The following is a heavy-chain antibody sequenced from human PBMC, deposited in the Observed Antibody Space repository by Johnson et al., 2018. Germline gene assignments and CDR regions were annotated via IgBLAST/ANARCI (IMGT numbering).Heavy chain of an antibody. Sequence: VQLVESGGGLVQPGGSLRLSCAASGFTVSSNYMSWVRQAPGKGLEWVSVIYSGGSTYYADSVKGRFTISRDNSKNTLYVQMNSLRAEETAVYYSARATTTYYYYYMDVWGKGTTVTVSS. D-gene: IGHD4-11*01. CDR2: IYSGGST. J-gene: IGHJ6*03. CDR3: ARATTTYYYYYMDV. CDR1: GFTVSSNY. V-gene: IGHV3-66*02.